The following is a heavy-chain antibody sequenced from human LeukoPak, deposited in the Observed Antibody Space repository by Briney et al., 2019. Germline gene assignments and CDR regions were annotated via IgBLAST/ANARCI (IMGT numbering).Heavy chain of an antibody. D-gene: IGHD3-16*02. CDR3: ARDSGYYDYVWGSYPLSGHYYGMDV. J-gene: IGHJ6*02. Sequence: GGSQRLSCTASGYTFSSYAMHWVRQAPGKALEGVAVMSYDGSNKYYADSVEGRFTNSRDNAKNSLYLQMNSLRAEDTAVYYCARDSGYYDYVWGSYPLSGHYYGMDVWGQGTTVTVSS. CDR1: GYTFSSYA. CDR2: MSYDGSNK. V-gene: IGHV3-30-3*01.